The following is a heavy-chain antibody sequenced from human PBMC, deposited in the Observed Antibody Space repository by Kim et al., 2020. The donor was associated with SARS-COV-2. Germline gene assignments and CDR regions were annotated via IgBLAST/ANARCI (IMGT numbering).Heavy chain of an antibody. CDR2: LYYSGNT. CDR3: ARVYGYYAYFQQ. Sequence: SETLSFTCTVSGYSISSGYYWGWIRQPPGKGLEWIGSLYYSGNTSYNPSHKSRVTISVDTSKNQFFLNLRSMTAADTAVYYCARVYGYYAYFQQWGQGTLVPVPS. V-gene: IGHV4-38-2*02. J-gene: IGHJ1*01. D-gene: IGHD5-18*01. CDR1: GYSISSGYY.